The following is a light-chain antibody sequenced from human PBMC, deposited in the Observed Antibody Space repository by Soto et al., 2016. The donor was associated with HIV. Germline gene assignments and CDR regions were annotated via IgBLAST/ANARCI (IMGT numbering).Light chain of an antibody. Sequence: DIVMTQSPLSLAVTPGEPASISCRSSQSLLHSNGYYYLTWYLQKPGQSPRLLMYLGSTRASWAPDRFSGSGSGTDFTLKISRVEADDIGVYYCMQALQTPLTFGQGTRLE. J-gene: IGKJ5*01. CDR3: MQALQTPLT. CDR1: QSLLHSNGYYY. CDR2: LGS. V-gene: IGKV2-28*01.